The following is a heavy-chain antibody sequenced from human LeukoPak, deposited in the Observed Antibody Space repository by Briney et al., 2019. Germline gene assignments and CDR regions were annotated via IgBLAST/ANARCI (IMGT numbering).Heavy chain of an antibody. Sequence: PSETLSLTCTVSGDSLSSRSYFWGWIRQPPGEGLEWIGSMFFSGSTHYNPSLKSRVTISVDTSKNQLSLKLSSVTAADTAVYYCARLEILWWSIDYWGQGTLVTVSS. CDR3: ARLEILWWSIDY. CDR1: GDSLSSRSYF. D-gene: IGHD2-21*01. J-gene: IGHJ4*02. V-gene: IGHV4-39*01. CDR2: MFFSGST.